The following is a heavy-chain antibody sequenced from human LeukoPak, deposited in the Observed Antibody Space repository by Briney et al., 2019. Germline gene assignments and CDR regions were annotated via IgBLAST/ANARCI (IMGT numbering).Heavy chain of an antibody. CDR2: INWNGGST. CDR1: GFTFDDYG. CDR3: AREMNWGWFPNDAFDI. D-gene: IGHD7-27*01. J-gene: IGHJ3*02. Sequence: GGSLRLSCAASGFTFDDYGMSWVRQAPGKGLEWVSDINWNGGSTGYADSVKGRFTISRDNTKNSLYLQMNSLRAEDTALYYCAREMNWGWFPNDAFDIWGQGTLVTVSS. V-gene: IGHV3-20*04.